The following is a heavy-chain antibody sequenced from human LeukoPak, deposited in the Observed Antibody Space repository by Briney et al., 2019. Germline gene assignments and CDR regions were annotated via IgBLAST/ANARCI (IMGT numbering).Heavy chain of an antibody. D-gene: IGHD3-3*01. CDR2: ISSSSSYI. CDR1: GFTFSSYS. V-gene: IGHV3-21*04. Sequence: GGSLRLSCAASGFTFSSYSMNWVRQAPGKGLEWVSSISSSSSYIYYADSVKGRFTISRDNAKNSLCLQMNSLRAEDTAVYYCAKGGIRGYDFWGNWGQGTLVTVSS. CDR3: AKGGIRGYDFWGN. J-gene: IGHJ4*02.